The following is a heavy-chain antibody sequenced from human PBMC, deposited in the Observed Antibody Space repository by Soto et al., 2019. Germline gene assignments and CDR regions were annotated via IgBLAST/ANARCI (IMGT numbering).Heavy chain of an antibody. CDR3: ARDLGIVVVPAANLDY. J-gene: IGHJ4*02. CDR2: ISAYNGNT. D-gene: IGHD2-2*01. Sequence: ASLKVACNASGCTFTSYGIICVRHSPGQGVELMGWISAYNGNTNYAQKLQGRVTMTTDTSTSTAYMEMRSLRSDDTAVYYCARDLGIVVVPAANLDYWGQGTLVTVSS. CDR1: GCTFTSYG. V-gene: IGHV1-18*01.